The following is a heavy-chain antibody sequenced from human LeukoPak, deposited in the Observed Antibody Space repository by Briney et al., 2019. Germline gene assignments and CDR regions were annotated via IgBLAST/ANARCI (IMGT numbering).Heavy chain of an antibody. D-gene: IGHD5-18*01. CDR3: ARFGSYDLDY. J-gene: IGHJ4*02. V-gene: IGHV4-34*01. Sequence: SETLSLTCAVYGGSFSGYYWSWIRQPPGKGLEWIGEINHSGSTNYNPSLKSRVTISVDTSKNQFSLKLSSVTAADTAVYYCARFGSYDLDYWGQGTLVTVSS. CDR2: INHSGST. CDR1: GGSFSGYY.